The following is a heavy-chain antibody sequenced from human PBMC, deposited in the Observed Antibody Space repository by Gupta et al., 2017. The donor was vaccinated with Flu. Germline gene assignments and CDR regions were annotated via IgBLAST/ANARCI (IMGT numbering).Heavy chain of an antibody. Sequence: QVQLLQSGAEVKEPGASTKISCKRSGYTFTNYYIHWVRQAPGQGLEWMGVINPSGGGAWYTQRFQDRVTMTKDTSTSTVYMDLSSLRSEDTAIYYCARAYGDATFNVWGQGTMVTVSS. J-gene: IGHJ3*01. CDR3: ARAYGDATFNV. CDR1: GYTFTNYY. V-gene: IGHV1-46*01. D-gene: IGHD2-21*02. CDR2: INPSGGGA.